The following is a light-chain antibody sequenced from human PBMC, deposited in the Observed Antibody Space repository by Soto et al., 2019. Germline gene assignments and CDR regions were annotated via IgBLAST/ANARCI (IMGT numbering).Light chain of an antibody. CDR1: SSDVGGYNY. Sequence: QSALTQPASVSGSPGQSITISCTGTSSDVGGYNYVSWYQQHPGKAPKLIIYDVNKRPSGVSTRFSGSKSGSTASLTISGLQAEDEADYYCCSYGGSFYVVGTGTKVTVL. CDR2: DVN. J-gene: IGLJ1*01. V-gene: IGLV2-14*01. CDR3: CSYGGSFYV.